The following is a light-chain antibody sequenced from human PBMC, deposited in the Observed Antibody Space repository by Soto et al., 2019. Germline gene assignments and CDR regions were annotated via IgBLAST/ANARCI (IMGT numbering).Light chain of an antibody. V-gene: IGLV2-23*01. CDR2: EGS. CDR1: SSDVGSYNL. J-gene: IGLJ1*01. CDR3: CSYAGSSTYV. Sequence: QSVLTQPASVSGSPGQSITISCTGTSSDVGSYNLVSWYQQYPGKAPKVMIYEGSKRPSGISNRFSGSKSGNTASLTISGLQAEDEADYYCCSYAGSSTYVFGTGTKLTVL.